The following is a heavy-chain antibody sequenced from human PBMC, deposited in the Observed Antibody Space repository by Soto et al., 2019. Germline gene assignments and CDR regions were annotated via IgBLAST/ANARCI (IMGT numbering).Heavy chain of an antibody. V-gene: IGHV3-7*03. Sequence: EVQLVESGGDLVQPGGSLRLSCAASGFTFSSYWMAWVRQSPGKGLEWVASMNQHGSDIQYVDSVRGRFTISSDNAMNLLYLQMNNLRVEDTAIYYCATDTYCPATCYRGHRNCGQGTLVTVSS. CDR1: GFTFSSYW. CDR3: ATDTYCPATCYRGHRN. D-gene: IGHD2-8*02. J-gene: IGHJ4*02. CDR2: MNQHGSDI.